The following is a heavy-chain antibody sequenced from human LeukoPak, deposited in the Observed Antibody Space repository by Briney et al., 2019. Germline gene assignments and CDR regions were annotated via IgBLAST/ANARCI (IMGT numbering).Heavy chain of an antibody. CDR1: GYTLTELS. D-gene: IGHD2-8*01. Sequence: GASVTVSCKVSGYTLTELSMHWVRQAPGKGLEWMGGFDPEDGETIYAQKFQGRVTMTEDTSTDTAYMELSSLRSEDMAVYYCARDPFPSCTNGVCYQHYYNYYGMDVWGQGTTVTVSS. CDR2: FDPEDGET. CDR3: ARDPFPSCTNGVCYQHYYNYYGMDV. J-gene: IGHJ6*02. V-gene: IGHV1-24*01.